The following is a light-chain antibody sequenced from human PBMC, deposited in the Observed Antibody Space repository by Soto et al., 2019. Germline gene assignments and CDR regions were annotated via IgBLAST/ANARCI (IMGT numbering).Light chain of an antibody. CDR2: GAS. CDR3: QQYNNWPRT. J-gene: IGKJ1*01. CDR1: QSVSSN. Sequence: EIVMTQSPATLSVSPGERATLSCRASQSVSSNLAWYQQKPGQAPRLLIYGASTRATGIPARLSGSRSGTEFTLTISSLQSEDFAVYYCQQYNNWPRTFGQGTKVEIK. V-gene: IGKV3-15*01.